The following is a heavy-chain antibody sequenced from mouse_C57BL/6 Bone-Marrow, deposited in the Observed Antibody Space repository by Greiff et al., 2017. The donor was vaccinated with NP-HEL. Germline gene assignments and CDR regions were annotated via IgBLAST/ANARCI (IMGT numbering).Heavy chain of an antibody. Sequence: VQLQQSGAELVRPGASVKLSCTASGFNIKDDYMHWVKQRPEQGLEWIGWLDPENGDTEYASKFQGKATITADTSSNTAYLQLSSLTSEDTAVYSGTTDYDAMDYWGQGTLVTVSA. D-gene: IGHD2-4*01. CDR1: GFNIKDDY. CDR2: LDPENGDT. CDR3: TTDYDAMDY. J-gene: IGHJ3*01. V-gene: IGHV14-4*01.